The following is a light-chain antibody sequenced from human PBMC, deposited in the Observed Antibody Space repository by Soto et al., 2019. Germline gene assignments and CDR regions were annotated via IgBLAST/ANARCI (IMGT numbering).Light chain of an antibody. CDR1: QSVLYSSNNENY. Sequence: DIVMTQSPDSLAVSLGERATINCKSSQSVLYSSNNENYLAWYQQKPGQPPKLLIYWASTRESGVPDRFSGSGSGTDFTLTISSLQAEDVAVYYCQQYFSTPYTFGQGTNLEMK. CDR3: QQYFSTPYT. CDR2: WAS. V-gene: IGKV4-1*01. J-gene: IGKJ2*01.